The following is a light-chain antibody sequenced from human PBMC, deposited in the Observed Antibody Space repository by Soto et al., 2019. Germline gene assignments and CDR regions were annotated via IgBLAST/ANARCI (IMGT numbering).Light chain of an antibody. CDR2: GAS. J-gene: IGKJ1*01. CDR3: QQANSFPIT. V-gene: IGKV1-12*01. CDR1: QDVGKW. Sequence: EIQITQSPASVSASVGDRFTITCPASQDVGKWLAWYQQKPGKAPTLLIHGASSLQSGVPSRYSGSGSGTDFTLTISSLQPEDFATYYCQQANSFPITFGQGTPVDI.